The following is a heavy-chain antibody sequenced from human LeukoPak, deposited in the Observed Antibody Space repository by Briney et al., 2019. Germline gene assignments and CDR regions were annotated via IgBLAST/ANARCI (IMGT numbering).Heavy chain of an antibody. CDR3: ATDPQLDILTGYISNWFDP. J-gene: IGHJ5*02. CDR1: GFTFSSYA. Sequence: GGSLRLSCAASGFTFSSYAMSWVRQARGKGLEWVSAISGSAARTYSADSVNGRFTISRDHSKTPLYLQMNSLRAEDTAVYYCATDPQLDILTGYISNWFDPWGQGTLVTVSS. D-gene: IGHD3-9*01. V-gene: IGHV3-23*01. CDR2: ISGSAART.